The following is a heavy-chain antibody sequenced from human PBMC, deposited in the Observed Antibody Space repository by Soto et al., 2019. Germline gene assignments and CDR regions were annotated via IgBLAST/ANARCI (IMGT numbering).Heavy chain of an antibody. CDR2: IIPIFGTA. CDR3: ARGRVPLGGGDWAGDY. J-gene: IGHJ4*02. Sequence: QVQLVQSGAEVKKPGSSVKVSCKASGGTFSSYAISWVRQAPGQGLEWMGGIIPIFGTANCAQKFQGRVTITADESTSTAYMELSSLRSEDTAVYYCARGRVPLGGGDWAGDYWGQGTLVTVSS. D-gene: IGHD2-21*02. CDR1: GGTFSSYA. V-gene: IGHV1-69*01.